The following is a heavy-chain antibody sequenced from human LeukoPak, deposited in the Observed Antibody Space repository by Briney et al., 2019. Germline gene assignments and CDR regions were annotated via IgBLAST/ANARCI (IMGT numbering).Heavy chain of an antibody. J-gene: IGHJ4*02. CDR2: FDPEDGET. V-gene: IGHV1-24*01. D-gene: IGHD3-10*01. CDR1: RYTLTELS. CDR3: ATRMYSSGSYSYYFDY. Sequence: ASVKVSCKVSRYTLTELSMHWVRQAPGKGLEWMGGFDPEDGETIYAQKFQGRVTMTEDTSTDTAYMELSSLRSEDTAVYCCATRMYSSGSYSYYFDYWGQGTLVTVSS.